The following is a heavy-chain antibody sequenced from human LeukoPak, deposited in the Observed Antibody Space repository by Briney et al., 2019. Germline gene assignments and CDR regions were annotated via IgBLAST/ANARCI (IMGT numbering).Heavy chain of an antibody. CDR1: GFTFSSYG. J-gene: IGHJ6*02. CDR3: AKSDYGVGYGMDV. D-gene: IGHD4-17*01. V-gene: IGHV3-30*18. Sequence: GGSLRLSCAASGFTFSSYGMHWVRQAPGKGLEWVAVISYDGSNKYYADSVKGRFTISGDNSKNTLYLQMNSLRAEDTAVYYCAKSDYGVGYGMDVWGQGTTVTVSS. CDR2: ISYDGSNK.